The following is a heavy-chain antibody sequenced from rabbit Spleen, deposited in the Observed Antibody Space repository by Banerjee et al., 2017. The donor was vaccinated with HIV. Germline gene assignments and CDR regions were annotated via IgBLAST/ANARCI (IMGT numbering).Heavy chain of an antibody. CDR2: VYAGSTATT. CDR1: GFSFSPVNW. V-gene: IGHV1S45*01. Sequence: QEQLEASGGDLVKPEGSLTLTCTASGFSFSPVNWIYWVRQAPGKGLEWIGTVYAGSTATTDYARWAKGRVTISKTSSTTVTLQMTSLTAADTATYFCARNFDLWGQGTLVTVS. CDR3: ARNFDL. J-gene: IGHJ4*01.